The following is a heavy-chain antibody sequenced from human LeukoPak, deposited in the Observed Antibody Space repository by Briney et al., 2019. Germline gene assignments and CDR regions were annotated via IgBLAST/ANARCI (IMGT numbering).Heavy chain of an antibody. CDR3: ARTYYYDSSGYYWRDAFDN. J-gene: IGHJ3*02. V-gene: IGHV4-34*01. D-gene: IGHD3-22*01. CDR1: GGSFSGYY. CDR2: IYYSGST. Sequence: KPSETLSLTCAVYGGSFSGYYWSWIRQPPGKGLEWTGSIYYSGSTYYNPSLKSRVTISVDTSKNQFSLKLSSVTAADTAVYYCARTYYYDSSGYYWRDAFDNWGQGTMVTVSS.